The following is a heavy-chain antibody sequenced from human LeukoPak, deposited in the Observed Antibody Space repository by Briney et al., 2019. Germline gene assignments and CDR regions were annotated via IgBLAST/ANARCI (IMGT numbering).Heavy chain of an antibody. J-gene: IGHJ4*02. Sequence: PSETLSLTCTVSGDSISNSIWWSWLRQPPGKGLEWIGEVDHTGNTNHRPSLDSRVTLSIDTSRIQFSLTLTSVTAADTAVYYCATNVRFFDSWGQGTRVTVSS. D-gene: IGHD1-1*01. V-gene: IGHV4/OR15-8*02. CDR2: VDHTGNT. CDR1: GDSISNSIW. CDR3: ATNVRFFDS.